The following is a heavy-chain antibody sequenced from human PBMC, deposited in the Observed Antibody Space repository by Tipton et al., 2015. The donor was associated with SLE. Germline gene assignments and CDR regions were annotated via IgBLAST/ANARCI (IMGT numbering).Heavy chain of an antibody. V-gene: IGHV4-39*07. D-gene: IGHD6-19*01. J-gene: IGHJ2*01. CDR3: ARQVGLGRWYFDL. CDR2: VYYGGST. Sequence: TLSLTCTVSGASISTNNYWWGWVRQVPGKGLEWIGSVYYGGSTHYNPSLKSRVTISVDTSKNQFSQKLNSVTAADTAVYYCARQVGLGRWYFDLWGRGTLVTVSS. CDR1: GASISTNNYW.